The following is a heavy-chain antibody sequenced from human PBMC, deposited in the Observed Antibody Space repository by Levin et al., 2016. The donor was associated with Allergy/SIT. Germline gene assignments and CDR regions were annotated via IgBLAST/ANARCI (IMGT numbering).Heavy chain of an antibody. CDR1: GYTFTSYD. CDR3: TRPARGNSGSDY. J-gene: IGHJ4*02. V-gene: IGHV1-8*01. Sequence: ASVKVSCKASGYTFTSYDINWVRQATGQGLEWMGWMDPNSGNTAYAQKFQGRVTMTRNTSISTAYMELSSLRSDDTAVYYCTRPARGNSGSDYWGQGTLVTVSS. D-gene: IGHD2/OR15-2a*01. CDR2: MDPNSGNT.